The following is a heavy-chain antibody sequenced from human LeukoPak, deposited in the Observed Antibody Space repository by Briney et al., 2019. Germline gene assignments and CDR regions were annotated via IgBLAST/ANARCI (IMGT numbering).Heavy chain of an antibody. D-gene: IGHD3-10*01. CDR1: GFTFSNYE. V-gene: IGHV3-48*03. CDR3: ARDGANYYGSGSYSAYFDY. J-gene: IGHJ4*02. CDR2: ISSSGDTI. Sequence: PGGSLRLSCAASGFTFSNYEMNWVRQAPGKGLEWVSYISSSGDTIFYEDSVQGRFTISRENAKNSLYLQMNSLRAEDTAVYYCARDGANYYGSGSYSAYFDYWGQGTLVTVSS.